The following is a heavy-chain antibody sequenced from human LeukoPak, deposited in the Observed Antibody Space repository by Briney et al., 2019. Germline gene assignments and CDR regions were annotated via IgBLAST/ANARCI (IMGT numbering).Heavy chain of an antibody. CDR3: AADVLRYFDWPYGFHV. Sequence: SETLSLTCGVSGYSMSRGYFWGWIRQPPGKRPEWIASIFHNGGTYYSPSLKSRVTIALDTSKSQFSLKLASVTAADTAVYYCAADVLRYFDWPYGFHVWGQGTTVTVSS. D-gene: IGHD3-9*01. CDR1: GYSMSRGYF. V-gene: IGHV4-38-2*01. J-gene: IGHJ3*01. CDR2: IFHNGGT.